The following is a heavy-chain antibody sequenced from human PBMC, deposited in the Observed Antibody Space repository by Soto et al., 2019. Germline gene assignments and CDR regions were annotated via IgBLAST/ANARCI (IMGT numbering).Heavy chain of an antibody. V-gene: IGHV2-5*01. D-gene: IGHD3-10*01. CDR3: AHSIRGDIRRTAHWFDS. CDR1: GFSLSTSGVG. J-gene: IGHJ5*01. Sequence: SGPTLVNPTQTLTLTCTFSGFSLSTSGVGVGWIRQPPGKALEWLALIYWNDDKRYSPSLKSRLTITKDTSKNQVVLTMTNMYHVDTAKYYGAHSIRGDIRRTAHWFDSWGQGTLVTVSS. CDR2: IYWNDDK.